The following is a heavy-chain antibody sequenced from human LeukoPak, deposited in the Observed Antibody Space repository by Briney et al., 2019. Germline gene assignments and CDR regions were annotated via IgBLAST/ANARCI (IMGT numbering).Heavy chain of an antibody. D-gene: IGHD4-11*01. CDR1: GFTFSSYA. V-gene: IGHV3-21*01. CDR2: ISSSSSYI. J-gene: IGHJ4*02. CDR3: ARDQGDYSNFDY. Sequence: PGGSLRLSCAASGFTFSSYAMSWVRQAPGKGLEWVSAISSSSSYIYYADSVKGRFTISRDNAKNSLYLQMNSLRAEDTAVYYCARDQGDYSNFDYWGQGTLVTVSS.